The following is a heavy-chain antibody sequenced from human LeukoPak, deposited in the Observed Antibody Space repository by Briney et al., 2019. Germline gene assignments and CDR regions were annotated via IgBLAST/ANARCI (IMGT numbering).Heavy chain of an antibody. D-gene: IGHD3-10*01. CDR1: GFTFSSYG. V-gene: IGHV3-30*02. CDR2: IRHDGSNK. Sequence: GGSLRLSCAASGFTFSSYGMHWVRQAPGKGLEWVAFIRHDGSNKNYADSVKVRFTISRDNSKNTLYLQMDSLRAEDTAVYSCARARGGVLWFGELSHEFDYWGQGTLVTVSS. CDR3: ARARGGVLWFGELSHEFDY. J-gene: IGHJ4*02.